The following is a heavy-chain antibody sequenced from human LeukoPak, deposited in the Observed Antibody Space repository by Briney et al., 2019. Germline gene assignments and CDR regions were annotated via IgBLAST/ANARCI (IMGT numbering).Heavy chain of an antibody. J-gene: IGHJ4*02. CDR2: INWNGGST. CDR1: GFTFDDYG. CDR3: ARDGLRFYGSGSYYGY. Sequence: SGGSLRLSCAASGFTFDDYGMSWVRQAPGKGLEWVSGINWNGGSTGYADSVKGRFTISRDNAKNSLYLQMNSLRAEDTALYYCARDGLRFYGSGSYYGYWGQGTLVTVSS. V-gene: IGHV3-20*04. D-gene: IGHD3-10*01.